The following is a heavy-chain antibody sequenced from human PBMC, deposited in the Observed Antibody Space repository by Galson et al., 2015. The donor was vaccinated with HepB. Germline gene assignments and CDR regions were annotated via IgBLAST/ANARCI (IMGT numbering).Heavy chain of an antibody. D-gene: IGHD3-10*01. CDR3: ATNMVPRKGLDY. V-gene: IGHV1-18*01. Sequence: SVKVSCKASGYTFTSYGISWVRQAPEQGLEWMGWISAYNGNTNFAQKLQGRVTMTTDTSTSTAYMELRSLRSNDTAVYYCATNMVPRKGLDYWGQGTLVTVSS. J-gene: IGHJ4*02. CDR2: ISAYNGNT. CDR1: GYTFTSYG.